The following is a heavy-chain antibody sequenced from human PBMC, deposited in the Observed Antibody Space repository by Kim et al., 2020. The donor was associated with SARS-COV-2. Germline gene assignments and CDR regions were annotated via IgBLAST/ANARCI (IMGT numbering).Heavy chain of an antibody. J-gene: IGHJ4*03. CDR3: AKGLLDRYDHGGYYDFEN. Sequence: GGSLRLSCAAFGFTFKNHAMSWVRRAPGKGLEWVAIVSGRGFTQHSTGSMEGRFTISRDNSLNTVYLQLASLRGEDTAMYYCAKGLLDRYDHGGYYDFENWGHGTLVTVSS. D-gene: IGHD4-17*01. CDR1: GFTFKNHA. CDR2: VSGRGFTQ. V-gene: IGHV3-23*01.